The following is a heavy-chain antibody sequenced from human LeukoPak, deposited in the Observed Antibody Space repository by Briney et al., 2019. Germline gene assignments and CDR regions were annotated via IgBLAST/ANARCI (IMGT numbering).Heavy chain of an antibody. CDR1: GFTFSSYD. CDR2: ISYDGSNK. J-gene: IGHJ4*02. CDR3: ASLWFGELSDFDY. V-gene: IGHV3-30*04. D-gene: IGHD3-10*01. Sequence: GGSLRLSCAASGFTFSSYDMHWVRQAPGKGLEWVAVISYDGSNKYYADSVKGRFTISRDNSKNTLYLQMNSLRAEDTAVYYCASLWFGELSDFDYWGQGTLVTVSS.